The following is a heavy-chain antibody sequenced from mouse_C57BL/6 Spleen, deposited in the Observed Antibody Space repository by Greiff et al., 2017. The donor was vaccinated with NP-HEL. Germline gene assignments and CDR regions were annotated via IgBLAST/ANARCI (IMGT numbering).Heavy chain of an antibody. Sequence: DVKLQESGPELVKPGASVKIPCKASGYTFTDYNMDWVKQSHGKSLEWIGDINPNNGGTIYNQKFKGKATLTVDKSSSTAYMELRSLTSEDTAVYYCARRNWEGAWFAYWGQGTLVTVSA. CDR1: GYTFTDYN. CDR2: INPNNGGT. V-gene: IGHV1-18*01. CDR3: ARRNWEGAWFAY. D-gene: IGHD4-1*01. J-gene: IGHJ3*01.